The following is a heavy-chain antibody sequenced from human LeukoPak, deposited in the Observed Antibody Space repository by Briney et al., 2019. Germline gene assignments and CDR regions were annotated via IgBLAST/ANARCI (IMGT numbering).Heavy chain of an antibody. Sequence: GGSLRLSCAASGFTFSGSAMHWVRQASGKGLEWVGRIRSKANSYATAYAASVKGRFTISRDDSKNTAYLQMNSLKTEDTAVYYCTSQRGYSYGKDFDYWGQGTLVTVSS. CDR3: TSQRGYSYGKDFDY. V-gene: IGHV3-73*01. CDR1: GFTFSGSA. D-gene: IGHD5-18*01. J-gene: IGHJ4*02. CDR2: IRSKANSYAT.